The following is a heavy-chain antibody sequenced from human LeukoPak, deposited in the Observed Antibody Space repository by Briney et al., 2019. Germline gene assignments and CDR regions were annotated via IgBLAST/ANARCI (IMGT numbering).Heavy chain of an antibody. CDR1: GYTFTSYG. Sequence: GASVKVSFKASGYTFTSYGISWVSQAPGQGRERMGWISAYNGNTNDAQKLQGRVTMTTDTSTSTAYMELRSLRSDDTAVYYCARVTYYYDSSGYCPRYFDLWGRGTLVTVSS. V-gene: IGHV1-18*01. CDR3: ARVTYYYDSSGYCPRYFDL. CDR2: ISAYNGNT. D-gene: IGHD3-22*01. J-gene: IGHJ2*01.